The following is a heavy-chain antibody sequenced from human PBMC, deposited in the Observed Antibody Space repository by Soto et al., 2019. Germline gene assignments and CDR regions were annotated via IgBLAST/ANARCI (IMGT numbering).Heavy chain of an antibody. CDR3: ARDYQYYDFWSGYYVDFGY. CDR2: ISAYNGNT. Sequence: ASVEVAGKASGYTLTRYDNSRVREAPGQGLEWMGWISAYNGNTNYAQKLQGRVTMTTDTSTSTAYMELRSLRSDDTAVYYCARDYQYYDFWSGYYVDFGYWGQGTLVTVSS. J-gene: IGHJ4*02. V-gene: IGHV1-18*01. D-gene: IGHD3-3*01. CDR1: GYTLTRYD.